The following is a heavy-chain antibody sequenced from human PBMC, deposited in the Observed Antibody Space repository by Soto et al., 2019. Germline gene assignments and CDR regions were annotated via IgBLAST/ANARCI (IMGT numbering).Heavy chain of an antibody. V-gene: IGHV3-21*01. CDR1: GFTFSSYS. J-gene: IGHJ4*02. CDR2: ISSSSSYI. CDR3: ARAGIAVAGTWGYFDY. D-gene: IGHD6-19*01. Sequence: EVQLVESGGGLVKPGGSLRLSCAASGFTFSSYSMNWVRQAPGKGLEWVSSISSSSSYIYYADSVKGRFTISRDNAKNSLYLQMNRLRAEDTAVYYCARAGIAVAGTWGYFDYWGQGTLVTVSS.